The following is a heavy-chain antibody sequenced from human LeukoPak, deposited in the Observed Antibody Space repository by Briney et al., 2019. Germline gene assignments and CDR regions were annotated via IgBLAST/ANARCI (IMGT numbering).Heavy chain of an antibody. CDR3: AIDRGQWLGVRDAFDI. V-gene: IGHV1-18*01. Sequence: ASVKVSCKASGYTFTSYGISWVRQAPGQGLEWMGWISAYNGNTNYAQKLQGRVTMTTDTSTSTAYMELRSLRSDDTAVYYCAIDRGQWLGVRDAFDILGQGTMVTVSS. CDR1: GYTFTSYG. J-gene: IGHJ3*02. CDR2: ISAYNGNT. D-gene: IGHD6-19*01.